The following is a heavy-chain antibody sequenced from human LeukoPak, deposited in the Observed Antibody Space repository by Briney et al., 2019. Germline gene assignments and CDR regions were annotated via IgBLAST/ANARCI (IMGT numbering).Heavy chain of an antibody. D-gene: IGHD3-10*01. V-gene: IGHV3-23*01. CDR2: ISGSGGST. CDR3: AKGMVRGVIYFDY. J-gene: IGHJ4*02. CDR1: GFTFSSYA. Sequence: GGSLRLFCAASGFTFSSYAMSWVRQAPGKGLEWVSAISGSGGSTYYADSVKGRFTISRDNSKNTLYLQMNSLRAEDPAVYYCAKGMVRGVIYFDYWGQGTLVTVSS.